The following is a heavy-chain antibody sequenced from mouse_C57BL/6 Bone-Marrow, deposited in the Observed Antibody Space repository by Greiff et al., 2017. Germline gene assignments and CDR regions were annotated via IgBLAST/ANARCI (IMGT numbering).Heavy chain of an antibody. V-gene: IGHV14-2*01. J-gene: IGHJ2*01. D-gene: IGHD2-5*01. CDR3: ARESRAYYSNYEVDY. CDR1: GFNFKDYY. CDR2: IDPEDGET. Sequence: VQLQQSGTELVKPGASVKLSCTASGFNFKDYYMHWVKQRTEQGLEWIGRIDPEDGETKYAPKFQGKATITADTSSNTAYLQLSSLTSEDTAVYDCARESRAYYSNYEVDYWGQGTTLTVSS.